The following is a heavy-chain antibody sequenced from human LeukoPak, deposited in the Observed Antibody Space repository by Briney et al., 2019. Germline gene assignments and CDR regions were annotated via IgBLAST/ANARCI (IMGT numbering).Heavy chain of an antibody. V-gene: IGHV3-74*01. J-gene: IGHJ5*02. CDR1: GFTFSNYW. Sequence: GGSLRLSCVASGFTFSNYWMHWARQPPGKGLVWVSRICVDGRTTNYADSVKGRFTISRDNAKNTVYLEMNSLSVEDTATYYCIRDFRSADLWGQGTLVTVTS. CDR2: ICVDGRTT. CDR3: IRDFRSADL.